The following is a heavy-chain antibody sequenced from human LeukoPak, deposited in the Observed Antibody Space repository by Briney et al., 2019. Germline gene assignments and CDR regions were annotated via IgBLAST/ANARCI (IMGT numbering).Heavy chain of an antibody. Sequence: ASVKVSCKASGYTFTSYGISWVRQAPGQGLEWMGWMDPNSGNTGYAQKFQGRVTMTRNTSISTAYMELSSLRSEDTAVYYCARDGVTGATYIGYDYWGQGTLVTVSS. CDR2: MDPNSGNT. D-gene: IGHD1-20*01. J-gene: IGHJ4*02. CDR1: GYTFTSYG. CDR3: ARDGVTGATYIGYDY. V-gene: IGHV1-8*02.